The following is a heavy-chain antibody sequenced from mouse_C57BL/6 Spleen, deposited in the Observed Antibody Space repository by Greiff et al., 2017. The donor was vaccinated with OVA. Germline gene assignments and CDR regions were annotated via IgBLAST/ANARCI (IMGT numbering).Heavy chain of an antibody. V-gene: IGHV5-17*01. CDR2: ISSGSSTI. J-gene: IGHJ2*01. CDR1: GFTFSDYG. CDR3: ARRAQGNFDY. Sequence: VQLKESGGGLVKPGGSLKLSCAASGFTFSDYGMHWVRQAPEKGLEWVAYISSGSSTIYYADTVKGRFTISRDNAKNTLFLQMTSLRSEDTAMYYCARRAQGNFDYWGQGTTLTVSS.